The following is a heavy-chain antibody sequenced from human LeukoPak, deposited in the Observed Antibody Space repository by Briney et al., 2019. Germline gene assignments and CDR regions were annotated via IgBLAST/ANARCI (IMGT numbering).Heavy chain of an antibody. CDR3: AKDAKFTATYFDY. CDR2: ISWNSGGI. V-gene: IGHV3-9*01. D-gene: IGHD2-15*01. J-gene: IGHJ4*02. Sequence: GGSLRLSCAASGFTFDDYAMHWVRQAPGKGLEWVSGISWNSGGIDYADSVKGRFTISRDIAKNSLYLQMNSLRAEDTALYYCAKDAKFTATYFDYWGQGTLVTVSS. CDR1: GFTFDDYA.